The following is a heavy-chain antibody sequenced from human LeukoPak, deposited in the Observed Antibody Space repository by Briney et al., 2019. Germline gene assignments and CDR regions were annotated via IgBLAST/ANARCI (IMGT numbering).Heavy chain of an antibody. CDR2: IKTDGSES. D-gene: IGHD4-17*01. CDR1: GFIFSDYW. J-gene: IGHJ4*02. CDR3: ARRTVTGSLDY. V-gene: IGHV3-74*03. Sequence: GGSLRLSCAASGFIFSDYWMHWVRRAPGKGLVWISRIKTDGSESAYADSVKGRFTISRDNAKNTLFLQVNRLTVEDTAVYYCARRTVTGSLDYWGQGTLVTVSS.